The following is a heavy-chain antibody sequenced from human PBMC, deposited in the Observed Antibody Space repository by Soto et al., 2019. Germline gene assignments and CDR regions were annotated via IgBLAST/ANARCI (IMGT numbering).Heavy chain of an antibody. J-gene: IGHJ6*02. D-gene: IGHD1-26*01. CDR3: ARDHGVGATWSYGMDV. CDR1: GYTFSSYA. CDR2: INAGNGNT. Sequence: ASVKVSCKASGYTFSSYAMNWVRQAPGQRLEWMGWINAGNGNTKYSQKFQGRVTITRDTSASTAYMELRSLRSDDTAVYYCARDHGVGATWSYGMDVWGQGTTVTVSS. V-gene: IGHV1-3*01.